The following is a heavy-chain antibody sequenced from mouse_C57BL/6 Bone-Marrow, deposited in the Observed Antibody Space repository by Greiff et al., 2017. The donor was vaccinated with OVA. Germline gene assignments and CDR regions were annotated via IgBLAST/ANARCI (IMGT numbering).Heavy chain of an antibody. CDR1: GYTFTSYG. Sequence: VKLMESGAELARPGASVKLSCKASGYTFTSYGISWVKQRTGQGLEWIGEIYPRSGNTYYNEKFKGKATLTADKSSSTAYMELRSLTSEDSAVYFCARALRQFAYWGQGTLVTVSA. CDR2: IYPRSGNT. V-gene: IGHV1-81*01. D-gene: IGHD3-2*02. J-gene: IGHJ3*01. CDR3: ARALRQFAY.